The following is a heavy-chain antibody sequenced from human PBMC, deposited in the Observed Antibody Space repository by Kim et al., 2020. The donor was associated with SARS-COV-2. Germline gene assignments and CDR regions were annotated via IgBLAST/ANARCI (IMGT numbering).Heavy chain of an antibody. CDR2: ISENGST. CDR1: GGSIRSYL. J-gene: IGHJ5*01. D-gene: IGHD6-13*01. V-gene: IGHV4-59*08. CDR3: ARPRKYSRPPEYWFDS. Sequence: SETLSLTCTVSGGSIRSYLWSWIRQPPGKGLEWIGYISENGSTTYNPSLRSRVTILVDTTKNPFSLRLTSVTAADTAVYYCARPRKYSRPPEYWFDSWC.